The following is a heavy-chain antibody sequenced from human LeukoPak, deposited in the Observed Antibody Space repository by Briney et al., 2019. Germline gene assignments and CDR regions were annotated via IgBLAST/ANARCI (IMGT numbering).Heavy chain of an antibody. J-gene: IGHJ4*02. CDR1: GFTFSSYA. V-gene: IGHV3-30*14. CDR3: ASSHLGFGELNY. Sequence: GGSLRLSCAASGFTFSSYAMHWVRQAPGKGLEWVAVISYDGSNKYYADSVKGRFTISRDNSKNTLYLQMNSLRAEDTAVYYCASSHLGFGELNYWGQGTLVTVSS. D-gene: IGHD3-10*01. CDR2: ISYDGSNK.